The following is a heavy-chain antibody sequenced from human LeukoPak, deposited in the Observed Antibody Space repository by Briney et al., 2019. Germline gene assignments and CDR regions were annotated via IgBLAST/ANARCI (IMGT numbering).Heavy chain of an antibody. CDR2: IIPIFGTV. D-gene: IGHD2-2*01. CDR1: GGTFSSYA. Sequence: ASVKVSCKASGGTFSSYAISWVRQAPGQGLEWMGGIIPIFGTVNYAQKFQGRVTITADESTSTAYMELSSLRSEDTAVYYCARDREDIVVVPAAYYYYGMDVWGQGTTVTVSS. J-gene: IGHJ6*02. CDR3: ARDREDIVVVPAAYYYYGMDV. V-gene: IGHV1-69*13.